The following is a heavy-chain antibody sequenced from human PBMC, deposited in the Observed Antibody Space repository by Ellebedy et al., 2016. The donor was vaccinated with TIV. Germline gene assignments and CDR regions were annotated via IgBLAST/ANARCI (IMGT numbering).Heavy chain of an antibody. V-gene: IGHV4-34*01. CDR2: INHSGST. CDR3: ARGPSTDSSEYGAFDI. Sequence: GSLRLSCAVYGGSFSGYYWSWIRQPPGKGLEWIGEINHSGSTNYSPSLKSRVTIPVDTSKNQFSLKLSSVTAADTAVYYCARGPSTDSSEYGAFDIWGQGTMVTVSS. D-gene: IGHD3-22*01. J-gene: IGHJ3*02. CDR1: GGSFSGYY.